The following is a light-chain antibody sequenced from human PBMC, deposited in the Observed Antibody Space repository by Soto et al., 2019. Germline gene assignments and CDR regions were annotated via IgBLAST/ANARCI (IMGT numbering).Light chain of an antibody. CDR2: NVS. CDR3: SSFTSTNTVL. V-gene: IGLV2-14*01. CDR1: SSDVGGYNY. J-gene: IGLJ2*01. Sequence: QSVLTQPASVSGSPGQSITISCTGTSSDVGGYNYVSWYQQHPGKAPKLMIYNVSNRPSGVSNRFSGSKSGNTASLTISGLEAEDEGHYYCSSFTSTNTVLFGVGTKLTVL.